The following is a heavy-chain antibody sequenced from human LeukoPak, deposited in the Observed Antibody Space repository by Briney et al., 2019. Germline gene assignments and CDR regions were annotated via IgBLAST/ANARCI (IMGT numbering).Heavy chain of an antibody. D-gene: IGHD3-22*01. J-gene: IGHJ3*02. V-gene: IGHV3-48*01. CDR2: ISSSSSTI. CDR1: GFTFSSYS. CDR3: ARDQPGGYYDSSGYLWYAFDI. Sequence: QPGGSLRLSCAASGFTFSSYSMNWVRQAPGKGLEWVSYISSSSSTIYYADSVKGRFTISRDNARNSLYLQMNSLRAEDTAVYYCARDQPGGYYDSSGYLWYAFDIWGQGTMVTVSS.